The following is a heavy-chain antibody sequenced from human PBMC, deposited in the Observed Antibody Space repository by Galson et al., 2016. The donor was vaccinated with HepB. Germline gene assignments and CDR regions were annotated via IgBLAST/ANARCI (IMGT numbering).Heavy chain of an antibody. D-gene: IGHD3-10*01. V-gene: IGHV3-49*04. CDR1: GFTFGDYV. Sequence: SLRLSCATSGFTFGDYVVSWVRQAPGQGLEWVGFMRNRAYGGTTEYTASVKGRFTMSRDDSKNIAYLQMNSLKVEDTAVYYCTRSGGVNPRSAVYFGMDVWGPRNTVIVSS. CDR2: MRNRAYGGTT. J-gene: IGHJ6*02. CDR3: TRSGGVNPRSAVYFGMDV.